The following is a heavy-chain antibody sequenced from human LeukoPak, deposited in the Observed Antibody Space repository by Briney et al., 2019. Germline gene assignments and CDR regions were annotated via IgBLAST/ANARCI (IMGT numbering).Heavy chain of an antibody. J-gene: IGHJ4*02. CDR3: ATLRGASTAVFDS. D-gene: IGHD2-21*02. V-gene: IGHV4-59*08. CDR1: GVSISYDY. Sequence: PSETLSLTCTVSGVSISYDYWSWLRQSPGKRLEWIGYIHYSGATNYSPSLKSRVTISVDTSKNQFSLKLSSVTAADTALYYCATLRGASTAVFDSWGQGALVTVSS. CDR2: IHYSGAT.